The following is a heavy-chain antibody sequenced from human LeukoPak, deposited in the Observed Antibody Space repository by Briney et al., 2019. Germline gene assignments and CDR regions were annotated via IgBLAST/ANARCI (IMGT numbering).Heavy chain of an antibody. CDR3: ARSPTPGGSYLLGSYYYMDV. J-gene: IGHJ6*03. CDR1: GGSISSYY. Sequence: SETLSLTCTVPGGSISSYYWCWIRQPAGKGLEWIGRIYTSGSTNYNPSLKGRVTMSVDTSKNQFSLRLSSVTAADTAVYYCARSPTPGGSYLLGSYYYMDVWGKGTTVTVSS. D-gene: IGHD1-26*01. CDR2: IYTSGST. V-gene: IGHV4-4*07.